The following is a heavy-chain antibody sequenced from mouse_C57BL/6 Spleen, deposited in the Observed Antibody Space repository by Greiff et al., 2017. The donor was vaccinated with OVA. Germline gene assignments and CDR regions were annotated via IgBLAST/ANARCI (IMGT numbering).Heavy chain of an antibody. CDR2: IYPGDGDT. CDR1: GYAFSSSW. Sequence: VKLLQSGPELVKPGASVKISCKASGYAFSSSWMNWVKQRPGKGLEWIGRIYPGDGDTNYNGKFKGKATLTADKSSSTAYMQLSSLTSEDSAVYFCARSSTVDYAMDYWGQGTSVTVSS. CDR3: ARSSTVDYAMDY. J-gene: IGHJ4*01. V-gene: IGHV1-82*01.